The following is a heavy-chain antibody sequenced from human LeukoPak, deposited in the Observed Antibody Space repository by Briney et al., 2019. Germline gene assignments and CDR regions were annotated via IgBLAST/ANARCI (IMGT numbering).Heavy chain of an antibody. CDR3: ARPLQEDAFDF. V-gene: IGHV5-51*01. Sequence: GESLKISCMGSGYSFSNYWIGWVRQMPGKGLEWMGIIYPGDSDTRYSSSFQGQVTISADRSINTAYLQWGSLKASDTAIYYCARPLQEDAFDFWGQGTMVSVSS. CDR1: GYSFSNYW. J-gene: IGHJ3*01. CDR2: IYPGDSDT. D-gene: IGHD4-11*01.